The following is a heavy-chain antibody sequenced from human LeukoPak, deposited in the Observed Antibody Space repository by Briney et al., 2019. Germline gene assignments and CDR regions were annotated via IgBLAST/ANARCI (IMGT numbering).Heavy chain of an antibody. CDR3: ARGRARVYDSSGYPDY. D-gene: IGHD3-22*01. J-gene: IGHJ4*02. CDR1: GYTFTSYG. V-gene: IGHV1-18*01. Sequence: ASVKVSCKASGYTFTSYGISWVRQAPGQGHEWMGWISAYNGNTNYTQKLQGRVTMTTDTSTSTAYMELRSLRSDDTAVYYCARGRARVYDSSGYPDYWGQGTLVTVSS. CDR2: ISAYNGNT.